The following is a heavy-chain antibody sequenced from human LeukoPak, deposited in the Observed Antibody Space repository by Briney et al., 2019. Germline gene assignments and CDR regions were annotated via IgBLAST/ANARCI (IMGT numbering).Heavy chain of an antibody. CDR2: ISYDGSNK. V-gene: IGHV3-30-3*01. D-gene: IGHD6-13*01. J-gene: IGHJ4*02. CDR1: GFTFSSYA. CDR3: ARDRVWTVLY. Sequence: AGGSLRLSCAASGFTFSSYAMHWVRQAPGKGLEWVAVISYDGSNKYYADSVKGRFTISRDNSKNTLYLQMNSLRAEDTAVYYCARDRVWTVLYWGQGTLVTVSS.